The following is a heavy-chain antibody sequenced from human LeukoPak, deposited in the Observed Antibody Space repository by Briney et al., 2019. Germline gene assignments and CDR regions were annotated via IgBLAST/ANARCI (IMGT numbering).Heavy chain of an antibody. CDR2: IYYSGST. J-gene: IGHJ4*02. Sequence: PSETLSLTCTVSGGSISSSSYYWGWIRQPPGKGLEWIGSIYYSGSTYYNPSLKSRVTISVDTSKNQFSLKLSSVTAADTAVYYCARRYIGGSYTFDYWGQGTLVTVSS. V-gene: IGHV4-39*01. D-gene: IGHD1-26*01. CDR3: ARRYIGGSYTFDY. CDR1: GGSISSSSYY.